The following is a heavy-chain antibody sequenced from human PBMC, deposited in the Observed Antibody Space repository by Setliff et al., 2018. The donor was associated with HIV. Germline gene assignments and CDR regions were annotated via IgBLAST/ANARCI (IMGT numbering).Heavy chain of an antibody. CDR2: IIPILNVA. D-gene: IGHD6-13*01. CDR3: ARVLKGYSSSYEAFDI. V-gene: IGHV1-69*10. Sequence: GASGKVSCKTSRVTFTTYAFSWVRQAPGQGLEWMGGIIPILNVAKYPQKFHGRVTITADKSTSTVYMELSSLRSEETAMYYCARVLKGYSSSYEAFDIWGQGTTVTVSS. J-gene: IGHJ3*02. CDR1: RVTFTTYA.